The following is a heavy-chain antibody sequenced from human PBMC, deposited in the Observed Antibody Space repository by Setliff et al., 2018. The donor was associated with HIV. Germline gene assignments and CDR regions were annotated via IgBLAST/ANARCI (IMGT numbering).Heavy chain of an antibody. Sequence: SETLSLTCTVSRGSISTGGYYWSWIRQHPGKGLEWIGYIYYSGSTYYNPSLQSRVTISVDTSKNQFSLKLSSVTAADTALYGCAVDSTTDAFDIWGQGTMVTVSS. CDR3: AVDSTTDAFDI. CDR2: IYYSGST. D-gene: IGHD3-22*01. V-gene: IGHV4-31*03. CDR1: RGSISTGGYY. J-gene: IGHJ3*02.